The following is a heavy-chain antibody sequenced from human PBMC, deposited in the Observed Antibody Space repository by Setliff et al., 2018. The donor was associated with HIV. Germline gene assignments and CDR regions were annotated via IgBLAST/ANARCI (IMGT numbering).Heavy chain of an antibody. CDR3: ARHRIDISLLVVQDPGPFDL. Sequence: ESLKISCKGSGYSFSNHWIGWVRQMPGRGLEWVAIIYPQDSDTRYSPSFEGHVTISADTSRYTAYLQWRALRASDTAIYYCARHRIDISLLVVQDPGPFDLWGRGTMVTVSS. V-gene: IGHV5-51*01. J-gene: IGHJ3*01. CDR1: GYSFSNHW. CDR2: IYPQDSDT. D-gene: IGHD3-3*02.